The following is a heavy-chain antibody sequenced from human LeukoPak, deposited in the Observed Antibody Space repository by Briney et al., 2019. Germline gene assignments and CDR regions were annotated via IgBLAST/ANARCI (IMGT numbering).Heavy chain of an antibody. CDR1: GFTFDDYA. J-gene: IGHJ4*02. D-gene: IGHD6-13*01. CDR2: ISWDGGST. Sequence: PGGSLRLSCAASGFTFDDYAMHWVRQAPGKGLEWVSLISWDGGSTYYADSVKGRFTISRDNSKNSLYLQMNSLRAEDTALYYCAKDTHSSWSYYFDYWGQGTLVTVSS. V-gene: IGHV3-43D*03. CDR3: AKDTHSSWSYYFDY.